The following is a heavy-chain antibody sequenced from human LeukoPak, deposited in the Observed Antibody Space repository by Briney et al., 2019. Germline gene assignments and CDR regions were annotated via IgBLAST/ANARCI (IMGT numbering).Heavy chain of an antibody. J-gene: IGHJ4*02. CDR1: GGSISNYY. CDR3: XXXGXGTXXXX. V-gene: IGHV4-4*07. Sequence: SETLSLTCTVSGGSISNYYWSWIRQPAGKGLEFIGRIYSSGGTNYNPSLKSRVTMSVDTSKNQFSLKLSSVTAADTAVYYCXXXGXGTXXXXXXQGXLVXVSS. CDR2: IYSSGGT.